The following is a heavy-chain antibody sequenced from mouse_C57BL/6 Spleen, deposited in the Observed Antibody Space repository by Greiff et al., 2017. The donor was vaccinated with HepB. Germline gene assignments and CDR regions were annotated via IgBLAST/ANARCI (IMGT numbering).Heavy chain of an antibody. Sequence: VQLQESGAELVRPGASVTLSCKASGYTFTDYEMHWVKQTPVHGLEWIGAIDPETGGTAYNQKFKGKAILTADKSSSTAYMELRSLTSEDSAVYYCTREGYYWGQGTLVTVSA. CDR2: IDPETGGT. CDR3: TREGYY. J-gene: IGHJ3*01. CDR1: GYTFTDYE. D-gene: IGHD2-14*01. V-gene: IGHV1-15*01.